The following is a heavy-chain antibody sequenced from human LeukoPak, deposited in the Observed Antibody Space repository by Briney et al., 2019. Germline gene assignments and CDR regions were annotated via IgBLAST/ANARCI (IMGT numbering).Heavy chain of an antibody. Sequence: SETLSLTCTVSGGSISSYYWSWIRQPPGKGLEWIGEINHSGSTNYNPSLKSRVTISVDTSKNQFSPKLSSVTAADTAVYYCARAVRGRHYYYYYYMDVWGKGTTVTVSS. CDR1: GGSISSYY. J-gene: IGHJ6*03. CDR3: ARAVRGRHYYYYYYMDV. V-gene: IGHV4-34*01. CDR2: INHSGST. D-gene: IGHD3-10*01.